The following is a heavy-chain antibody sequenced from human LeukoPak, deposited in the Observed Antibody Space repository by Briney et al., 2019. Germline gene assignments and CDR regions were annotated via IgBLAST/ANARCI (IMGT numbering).Heavy chain of an antibody. D-gene: IGHD2-2*01. Sequence: ASVKVSCKASGYTFTSYYMHWVRQAPGQGLEWMGWMNPNSGNTGYAQKFQGRVTMTRNTSISTAYMELSSLRSEDTAVYYCARLRCTSCYRGWFDPWGQGTLVTVSS. CDR2: MNPNSGNT. CDR3: ARLRCTSCYRGWFDP. V-gene: IGHV1-8*02. CDR1: GYTFTSYY. J-gene: IGHJ5*02.